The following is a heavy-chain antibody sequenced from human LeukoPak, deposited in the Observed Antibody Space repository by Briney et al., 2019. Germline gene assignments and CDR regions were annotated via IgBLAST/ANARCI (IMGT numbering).Heavy chain of an antibody. Sequence: SETLSLTCTVSGGSISSYYWSWIRQPPGKGLEWIGEINYTGSTNYNPSFKSRVTISINTSKSHFSLMLSSVTAADTAVYYCARDLGWFDPWGQGTLVTVSS. J-gene: IGHJ5*02. CDR3: ARDLGWFDP. CDR1: GGSISSYY. CDR2: INYTGST. V-gene: IGHV4-34*01.